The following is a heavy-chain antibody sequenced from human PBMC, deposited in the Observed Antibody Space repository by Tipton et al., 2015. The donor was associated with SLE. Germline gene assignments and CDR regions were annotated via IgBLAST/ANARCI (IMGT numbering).Heavy chain of an antibody. CDR1: GGSISSYY. J-gene: IGHJ6*03. D-gene: IGHD3-10*01. CDR3: ARSLLWSGGPGYYYMDV. Sequence: TLSLTCTVSGGSISSYYWSWIRQPPGKGLEWIGEINHSGSTNYNPSLKGRVTISVDTSKNQFSLMLGSVTAADTAVYYCARSLLWSGGPGYYYMDVWGKGTTVTVSS. V-gene: IGHV4-34*01. CDR2: INHSGST.